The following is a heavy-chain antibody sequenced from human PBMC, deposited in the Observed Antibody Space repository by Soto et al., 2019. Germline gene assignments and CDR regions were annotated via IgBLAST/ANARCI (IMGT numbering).Heavy chain of an antibody. D-gene: IGHD1-7*01. CDR2: IYHSGDT. CDR1: GGPFSDYY. J-gene: IGHJ4*02. V-gene: IGHV4-34*01. CDR3: ARAFDWNSRRCDY. Sequence: SETLSLTCAVFGGPFSDYYWSWIRQPPGEGLEWIGEIYHSGDTNYNPSLKSRVTISIDTSKNQFSLKLTSVTAADTAVYYCARAFDWNSRRCDYWGQVTRVTVS.